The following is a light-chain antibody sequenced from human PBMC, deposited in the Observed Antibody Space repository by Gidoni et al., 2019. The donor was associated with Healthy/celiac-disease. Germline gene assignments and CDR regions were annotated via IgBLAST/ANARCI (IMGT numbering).Light chain of an antibody. V-gene: IGKV3-20*01. CDR1: QSVSSSY. CDR3: QQYGSSPRT. Sequence: IVLTQSPGTLSWSPGERATLSCRASQSVSSSYLAWYQQKPGQAPRLLIYGASSRAAGIPDRFSGSGSGTDFTLTISRLEPEDFAVYYCQQYGSSPRTFGQXTKVEIK. J-gene: IGKJ1*01. CDR2: GAS.